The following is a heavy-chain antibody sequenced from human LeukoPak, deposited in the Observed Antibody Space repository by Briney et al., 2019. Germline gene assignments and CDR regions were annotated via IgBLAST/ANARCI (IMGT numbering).Heavy chain of an antibody. CDR1: GFTFSSHW. V-gene: IGHV3-7*01. Sequence: PGGSLRLSCTASGFTFSSHWMSWVRQAPGKGLEWVANLNHDRTAKFYVDSVKGRFTISRDNAKNSLYLQMSNLRAEDTAVYYCATSADSPGNSWSQGTLITVSS. CDR3: ATSADSPGNS. D-gene: IGHD4-23*01. J-gene: IGHJ4*02. CDR2: LNHDRTAK.